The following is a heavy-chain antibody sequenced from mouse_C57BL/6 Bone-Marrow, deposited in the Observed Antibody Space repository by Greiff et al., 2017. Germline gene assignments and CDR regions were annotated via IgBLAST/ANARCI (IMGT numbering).Heavy chain of an antibody. CDR1: GFTFSSYA. V-gene: IGHV5-4*03. Sequence: EVKLVESGGGLVKPGGSLKLSCAASGFTFSSYAMSWVRQTPEKRLEWVATISDGGSYTYYPDNVKGRFTISRDNAKNNLYLQMSHLKSEDTAMYYWASVSGGPFAYWGQGTLVTVSA. J-gene: IGHJ3*01. CDR3: ASVSGGPFAY. D-gene: IGHD3-2*02. CDR2: ISDGGSYT.